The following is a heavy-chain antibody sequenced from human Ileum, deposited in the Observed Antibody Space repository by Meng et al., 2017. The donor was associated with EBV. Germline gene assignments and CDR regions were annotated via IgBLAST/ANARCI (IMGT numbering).Heavy chain of an antibody. CDR3: ARGRSWFDP. V-gene: IGHV3-11*01. Sequence: QVQLVACGGDFVNPVGSLGIPCATSGLTFSDSSMTLIRQALGKGSEWIAFLSSSSNIIYYTDSVKGRFTVSRDNAKNSLFLQMNSLRAEDTAVYFCARGRSWFDPWGQGTLVTVSS. CDR2: LSSSSNII. J-gene: IGHJ5*02. CDR1: GLTFSDSS.